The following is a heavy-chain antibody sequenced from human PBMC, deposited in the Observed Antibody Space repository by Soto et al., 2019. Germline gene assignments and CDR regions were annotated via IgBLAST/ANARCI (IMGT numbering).Heavy chain of an antibody. CDR2: INAYNGDT. Sequence: ASVKVSCKASEYTFTNYYMHWVRQAPGQGLEWMGWINAYNGDTNYAQKFLDRVTLTTDTSTTSVYMELRNLGSDDTAIYYCARSGAYCTSITCLFDAFWGLGTLVTVSS. J-gene: IGHJ4*02. CDR1: EYTFTNYY. V-gene: IGHV1-18*04. CDR3: ARSGAYCTSITCLFDAF. D-gene: IGHD1-26*01.